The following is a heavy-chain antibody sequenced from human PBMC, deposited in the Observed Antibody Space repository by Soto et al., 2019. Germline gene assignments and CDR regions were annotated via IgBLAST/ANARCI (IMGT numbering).Heavy chain of an antibody. CDR3: ARVPYKLGYCSGGGCYSPAYNSNWFDP. CDR2: INPSGGST. CDR1: GYTFTSYY. D-gene: IGHD2-15*01. J-gene: IGHJ5*02. Sequence: ASVKVSCKASGYTFTSYYMHWVRQAPGQGLEWMGIINPSGGSTSYAQKFQGRVTMTRDTSTSTVYMELSSLRSEDTAVYYCARVPYKLGYCSGGGCYSPAYNSNWFDPWGQGTLVTVSS. V-gene: IGHV1-46*01.